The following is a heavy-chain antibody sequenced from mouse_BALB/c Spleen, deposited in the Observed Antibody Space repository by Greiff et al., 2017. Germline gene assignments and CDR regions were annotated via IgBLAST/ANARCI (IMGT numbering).Heavy chain of an antibody. CDR2: ISSGGST. J-gene: IGHJ2*01. CDR3: AREGPCAY. D-gene: IGHD3-3*01. Sequence: EVKLVESGGGLVKPGGSLKLSCAASGFTFSSYAMSWVRQTPEKRLEWVASISSGGSTYYPDSVKGRFTISRDNARNILYLQMSSLRSEDTAMYYCAREGPCAYWGQGTTLTVSS. CDR1: GFTFSSYA. V-gene: IGHV5-6-5*01.